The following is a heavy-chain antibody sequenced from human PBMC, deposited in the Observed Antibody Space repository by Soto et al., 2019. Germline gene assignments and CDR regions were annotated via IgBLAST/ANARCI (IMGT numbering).Heavy chain of an antibody. V-gene: IGHV1-69*02. J-gene: IGHJ3*02. D-gene: IGHD3-16*02. Sequence: QVQLVQSGAEVKKPGASVKVSCKASGGTFSSYTISWVRQAPGQGLEWMGRIITIPGIANYARKVQGRVTITAAKSTSTAYLALSSVRAEDTAVYYCARASDASIIISFGGVIAFDAFDIWCQGTMVTVSS. CDR1: GGTFSSYT. CDR3: ARASDASIIISFGGVIAFDAFDI. CDR2: IITIPGIA.